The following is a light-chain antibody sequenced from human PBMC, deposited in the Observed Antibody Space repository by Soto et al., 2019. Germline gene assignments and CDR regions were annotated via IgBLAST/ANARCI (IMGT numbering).Light chain of an antibody. CDR1: QSVSSN. J-gene: IGKJ4*01. CDR2: GAS. CDR3: QQYNNWLPLT. Sequence: EIVMTQSPATLSVTPWERATLSCRASQSVSSNLAWYQQKPGQAPRLLIYGASTRATGIPARFSGSGSGTEFTLTISRLQSEDFAVYYCQQYNNWLPLTFGGGTKVEIK. V-gene: IGKV3-15*01.